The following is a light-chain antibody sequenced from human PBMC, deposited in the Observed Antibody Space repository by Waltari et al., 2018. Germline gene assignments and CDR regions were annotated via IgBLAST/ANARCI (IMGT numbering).Light chain of an antibody. CDR3: QQSYRTPLT. J-gene: IGKJ4*01. Sequence: DIQLTQSPSSLSASAGDRVTITCRASQSISNFLNWYQQKPGKAPNILIYDTSSLQSGVPSRFSGSGSGTDFTLTISSLQPEDFATYFCQQSYRTPLTFGGGTKVEIK. CDR2: DTS. V-gene: IGKV1-39*01. CDR1: QSISNF.